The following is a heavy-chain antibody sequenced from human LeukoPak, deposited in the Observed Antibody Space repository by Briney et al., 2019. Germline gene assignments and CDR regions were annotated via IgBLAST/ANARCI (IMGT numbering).Heavy chain of an antibody. D-gene: IGHD1-26*01. CDR3: ARLGYSAAYYYYMDV. V-gene: IGHV4-39*01. J-gene: IGHJ6*03. CDR1: GGSISSSSYY. Sequence: SETLSLTCTVSGGSISSSSYYWGWIRQPPGKGLEWIGSIYYSGSTYYNPSLKSRVTISVDTSKNQFSLKLSSVTAADTAVYYCARLGYSAAYYYYMDVWGKGPRSPSP. CDR2: IYYSGST.